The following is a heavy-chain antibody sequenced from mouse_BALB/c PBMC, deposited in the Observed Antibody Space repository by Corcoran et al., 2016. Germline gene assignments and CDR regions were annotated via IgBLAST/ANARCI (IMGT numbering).Heavy chain of an antibody. CDR1: GFIIKDTY. V-gene: IGHV14-3*02. J-gene: IGHJ3*01. Sequence: EVQLQQSGAELVKPGDSVKLSCSASGFIIKDTYIHWVKQRPEQGLGWSGRIDPANGNTKYDPKFQGKATITADTSSNTAYLQLSSLTSEDTAVYYCAREYGSSFAYWGQGTLVTVSA. CDR2: IDPANGNT. D-gene: IGHD1-1*01. CDR3: AREYGSSFAY.